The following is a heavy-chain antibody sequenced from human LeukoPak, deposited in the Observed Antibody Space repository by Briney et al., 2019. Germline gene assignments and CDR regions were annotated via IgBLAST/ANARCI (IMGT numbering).Heavy chain of an antibody. CDR2: IYYSGST. J-gene: IGHJ4*02. Sequence: SETLSLTCTVSGGSIRSYYWSWIRQPPGKGLEWIAYIYYSGSTNYNPSLKSRVTISVDTSKNQFSLKLSSVTAADTAVYYCARGFWSRYYDHWGQGTLVTVSS. D-gene: IGHD2-8*02. CDR3: ARGFWSRYYDH. CDR1: GGSIRSYY. V-gene: IGHV4-59*01.